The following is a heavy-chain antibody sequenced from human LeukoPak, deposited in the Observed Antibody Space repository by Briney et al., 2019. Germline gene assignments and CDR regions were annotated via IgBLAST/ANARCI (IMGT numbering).Heavy chain of an antibody. CDR1: GFTFSSYA. D-gene: IGHD6-13*01. CDR2: ITRFGSST. V-gene: IGHV3-23*01. J-gene: IGHJ4*02. Sequence: GGSLRLSCAVSGFTFSSYAMAWVRQTPGNGLEWVSTITRFGSSTFYADSVKGRFTISRDNSKNTLYLQMDSLRAEDTAVYYCAKEAGSGTAGLRRDYWGQGTLVTVSS. CDR3: AKEAGSGTAGLRRDY.